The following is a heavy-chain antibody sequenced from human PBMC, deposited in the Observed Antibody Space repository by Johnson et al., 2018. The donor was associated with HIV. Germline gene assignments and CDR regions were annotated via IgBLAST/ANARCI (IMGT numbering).Heavy chain of an antibody. CDR2: LFSVGDV. J-gene: IGHJ3*01. Sequence: EKFVESGGGLVQPGGSLRLSCAASAPTVGTNYMSWVRQAPGKGLEWVSVLFSVGDVYYADSVKGRFTISRDNSKNMVYLQMNSLRSADTAVDYCARDGRDLVTRGSFDVWGQGTVVTVSS. CDR1: APTVGTNY. CDR3: ARDGRDLVTRGSFDV. D-gene: IGHD3-9*01. V-gene: IGHV3-66*02.